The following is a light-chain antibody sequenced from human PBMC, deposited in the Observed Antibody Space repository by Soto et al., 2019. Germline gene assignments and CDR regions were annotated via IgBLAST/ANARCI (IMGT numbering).Light chain of an antibody. CDR2: GAS. Sequence: EIVMTQSPATLSVAPGERATLSCRASQNIRNNLAWYQQKPGQAPRLLIFGASTRATGIPARFSGSGSGTDFTLTISSLQSEDFAVYYCQRHDSWPLTFGGGTKVEIK. CDR3: QRHDSWPLT. V-gene: IGKV3-15*01. J-gene: IGKJ4*01. CDR1: QNIRNN.